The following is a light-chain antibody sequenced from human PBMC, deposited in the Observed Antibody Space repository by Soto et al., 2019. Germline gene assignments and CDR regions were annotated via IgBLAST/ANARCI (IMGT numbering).Light chain of an antibody. V-gene: IGKV3-20*01. CDR2: GAS. J-gene: IGKJ1*01. CDR3: QQFSSTPSWT. Sequence: EIVLTQSPGTLSLSPGERATLSCRASQSVSRSDLAWYQQKPGQAPRLLIYGASSRATGIPDRFSGSGSGTDFTLTISRMEPEDFAVYYCQQFSSTPSWTFGQGTKVYIK. CDR1: QSVSRSD.